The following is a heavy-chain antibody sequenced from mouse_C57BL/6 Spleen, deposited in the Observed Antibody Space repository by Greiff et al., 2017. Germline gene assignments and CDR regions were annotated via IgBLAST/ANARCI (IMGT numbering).Heavy chain of an antibody. CDR3: ARSGLRRAWFAY. D-gene: IGHD2-4*01. Sequence: QVQLQQPGAELVMPGASVELSCKASGYTFTSYWMHWVKQRPGQGLEWIGEIDPSDSYTNYNQKFKGKSTLTVDKSSSTAYMQLSSLTSEDSAVYYCARSGLRRAWFAYWGQGTLVTVSA. CDR1: GYTFTSYW. V-gene: IGHV1-69*01. CDR2: IDPSDSYT. J-gene: IGHJ3*01.